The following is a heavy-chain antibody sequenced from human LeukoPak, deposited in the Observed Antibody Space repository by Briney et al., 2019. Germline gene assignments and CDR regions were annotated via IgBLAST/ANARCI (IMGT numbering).Heavy chain of an antibody. CDR2: INIDGTNT. V-gene: IGHV3-74*01. J-gene: IGHJ4*02. D-gene: IGHD1-26*01. CDR3: ARDQAQWELLSPPDY. CDR1: GFTLTSYW. Sequence: PGGSLRLSCAASGFTLTSYWMHWVRQAPGKGLVWVSRINIDGTNTRYADSVKGRFTIPRDNAKNTLYLQMNSLRAEDTAVYYCARDQAQWELLSPPDYWGQGTLVTVSS.